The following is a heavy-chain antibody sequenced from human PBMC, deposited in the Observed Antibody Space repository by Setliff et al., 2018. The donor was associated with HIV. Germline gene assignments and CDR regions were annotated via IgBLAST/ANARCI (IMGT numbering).Heavy chain of an antibody. J-gene: IGHJ4*02. CDR3: GKDRYDNYVWGSYHGPDF. CDR2: IRYDGNNE. D-gene: IGHD3-16*01. CDR1: GFTFSTYG. V-gene: IGHV3-30*02. Sequence: PGGSLRLSCAASGFTFSTYGMHWVRQAPGMGLEWVAFIRYDGNNENYADSVKGRFTISRDNSKNTLYLQMNSLRAEDTAVYYCGKDRYDNYVWGSYHGPDFWGQGTLVTVS.